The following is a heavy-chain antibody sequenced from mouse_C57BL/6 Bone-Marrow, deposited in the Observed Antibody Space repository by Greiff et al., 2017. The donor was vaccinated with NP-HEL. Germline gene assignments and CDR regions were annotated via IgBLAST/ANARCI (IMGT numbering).Heavy chain of an antibody. CDR2: ISYDGSN. CDR3: ARGYYGSNPGAY. J-gene: IGHJ3*01. Sequence: ESGPGLVKPSQSLSLTCSVTGYSITSGYYWNWIRQFPGNKLEWMGYISYDGSNNYNPSLKNRISITRDTSKNQFFLKLNSVTTEDTATYYCARGYYGSNPGAYWGQGTLVTVSA. V-gene: IGHV3-6*01. CDR1: GYSITSGYY. D-gene: IGHD1-1*01.